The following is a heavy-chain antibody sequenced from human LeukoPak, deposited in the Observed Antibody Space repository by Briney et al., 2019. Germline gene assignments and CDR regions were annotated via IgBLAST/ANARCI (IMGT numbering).Heavy chain of an antibody. CDR1: GFTFDDYA. CDR3: AKDIEIWFGGVQFDY. CDR2: ISWNSGSI. V-gene: IGHV3-9*01. Sequence: GGPLRLSCAASGFTFDDYAMHWVRQAPGKGLEWVPGISWNSGSIGYADSVKGRFTISRDNAKNSLYLQMNSLRAEDTALYYCAKDIEIWFGGVQFDYWGQGTLVTVSS. D-gene: IGHD3-10*01. J-gene: IGHJ4*02.